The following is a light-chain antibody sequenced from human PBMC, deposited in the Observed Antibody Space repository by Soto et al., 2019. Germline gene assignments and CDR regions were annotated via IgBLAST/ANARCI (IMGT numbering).Light chain of an antibody. CDR3: QQYNDWPFT. CDR2: GAS. J-gene: IGKJ4*01. CDR1: QSIINS. V-gene: IGKV3-15*01. Sequence: EIVMTQSPATLSVSPGERATLSCRASQSIINSLAWYQQKPGKGPKLLIYGASSRATGLPARFSGSGSGTGFTLTISSLKSEDFEIYYCQQYNDWPFTFGGGTKVEIK.